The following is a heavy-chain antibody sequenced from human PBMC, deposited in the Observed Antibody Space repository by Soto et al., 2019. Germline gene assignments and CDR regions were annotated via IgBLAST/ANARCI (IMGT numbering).Heavy chain of an antibody. CDR3: ARSTIPPRYYFDY. V-gene: IGHV4-59*01. D-gene: IGHD1-1*01. Sequence: SETLSLTCTVSGGSISSYYWSWIRQPPGKGLEWIGYIYYSGSTNYNPSLKSRVTISVDTSKNQFSLKLSSVTAADTAVYYCARSTIPPRYYFDYWGQGTLVTVS. CDR2: IYYSGST. CDR1: GGSISSYY. J-gene: IGHJ4*02.